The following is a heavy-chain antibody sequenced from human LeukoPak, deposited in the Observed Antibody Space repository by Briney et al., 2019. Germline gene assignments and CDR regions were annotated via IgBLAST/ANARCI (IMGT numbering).Heavy chain of an antibody. D-gene: IGHD3-22*01. Sequence: SETLSLTCTVSGGSIAGTSFYWSWIRQPAGKGLEWIGRIYTSGSTNYNPSLKSRVTISLDTSKNQFSLKLSSVTAADTAVYYCARLSIVVDTPFDYWGQGTLVTVSS. J-gene: IGHJ4*02. CDR3: ARLSIVVDTPFDY. V-gene: IGHV4-61*02. CDR1: GGSIAGTSFY. CDR2: IYTSGST.